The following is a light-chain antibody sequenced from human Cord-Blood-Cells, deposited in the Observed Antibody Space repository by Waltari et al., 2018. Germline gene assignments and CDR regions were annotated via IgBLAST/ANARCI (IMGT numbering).Light chain of an antibody. CDR1: PSLLDSDDGNTY. V-gene: IGKV2-29*03. Sequence: DIVMTQTPLSLPVTPGEPASISCRSSPSLLDSDDGNTYLDWYLQKPGQSPQLLIYEVSSRFSGVPDRFSGSGSGTDFTLKISRVEAEDVGVYYCMQGIHLPPGAFGQGTKVEIK. CDR2: EVS. J-gene: IGKJ1*01. CDR3: MQGIHLPPGA.